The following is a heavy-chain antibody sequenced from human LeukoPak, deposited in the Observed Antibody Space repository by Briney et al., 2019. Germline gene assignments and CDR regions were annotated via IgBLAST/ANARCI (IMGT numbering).Heavy chain of an antibody. V-gene: IGHV3-48*03. CDR3: ARARDYGDYVNWFDP. J-gene: IGHJ5*02. CDR2: ISSSAGTI. D-gene: IGHD4-17*01. Sequence: PGGSLRLSCAASGFTFSSYEMNWVRQAPGKGLEWVSYISSSAGTIYYADSVRGRFTISRDNAKNTLYLQMSSLRAEDTAVYYCARARDYGDYVNWFDPWGQGTLVTVSS. CDR1: GFTFSSYE.